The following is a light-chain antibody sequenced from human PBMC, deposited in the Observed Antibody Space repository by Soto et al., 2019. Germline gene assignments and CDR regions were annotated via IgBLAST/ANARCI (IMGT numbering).Light chain of an antibody. V-gene: IGKV1-5*03. CDR2: DAS. CDR1: QSITNC. Sequence: DIQMTQSPSTLSASVGDRVTITCRASQSITNCLAWYQQKRGKAPKLLIFDASSLRSGVPSRFSGSGSGTEFTLTISSLQPEDFATYYCQQHNPYSPYTFGQGTKLEIK. CDR3: QQHNPYSPYT. J-gene: IGKJ2*01.